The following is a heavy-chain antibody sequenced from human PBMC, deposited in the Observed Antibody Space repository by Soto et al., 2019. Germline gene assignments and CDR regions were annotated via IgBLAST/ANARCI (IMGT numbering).Heavy chain of an antibody. V-gene: IGHV3-23*01. J-gene: IGHJ4*02. CDR3: AKDSGGYGDYVDPFDY. D-gene: IGHD4-17*01. Sequence: PGGSLRLSCPASGFTFSSYAMSWVRQAPGKGLEWVSAISGSGGSTYYADSVKGRFTISRDNSKNTLYLQMNSLRAEDTAVYYCAKDSGGYGDYVDPFDYWGQGTLVTVSS. CDR1: GFTFSSYA. CDR2: ISGSGGST.